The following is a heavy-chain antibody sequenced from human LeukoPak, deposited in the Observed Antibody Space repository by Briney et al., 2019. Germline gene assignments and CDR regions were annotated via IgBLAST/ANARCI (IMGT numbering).Heavy chain of an antibody. J-gene: IGHJ6*02. CDR2: IYYSGST. D-gene: IGHD3-10*01. Sequence: SETLSLTCTVSGGSISNYYWSWIRQPPGKGLEWIGYIYYSGSTNYNPSLKSRVTISVDTSKNQFSLKLSSVTAADTAVYYCARQASGDLYGIDVWGQGTTVTVSS. V-gene: IGHV4-59*08. CDR1: GGSISNYY. CDR3: ARQASGDLYGIDV.